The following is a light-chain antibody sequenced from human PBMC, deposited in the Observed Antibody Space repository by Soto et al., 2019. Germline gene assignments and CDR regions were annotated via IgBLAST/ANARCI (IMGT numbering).Light chain of an antibody. Sequence: EIVLTQSPGTLSLSPGERATLSCRASQSVDRGFLSWYQHQPGQAPRLLIYGAFSRATGIPDRLSGSGSGTDFTLTINRLEPEDSAVYYCQYYDRSRWTFGQGTKVEIK. CDR3: QYYDRSRWT. CDR2: GAF. V-gene: IGKV3-20*01. J-gene: IGKJ1*01. CDR1: QSVDRGF.